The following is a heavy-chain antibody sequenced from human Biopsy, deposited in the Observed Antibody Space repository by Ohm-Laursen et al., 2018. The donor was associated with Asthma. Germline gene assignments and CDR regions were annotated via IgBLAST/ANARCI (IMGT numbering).Heavy chain of an antibody. Sequence: SLRLSCTASRFTYEMHCVRQGPGKGLEGIAVISYGGSSIYYADSVNARFTISRDNSKNTLSLQMNSLTAEDTAVYYCAREGVAGTHIEDWGQGTLVTVSS. V-gene: IGHV3-30-3*01. D-gene: IGHD6-19*01. CDR1: RFTYE. CDR3: AREGVAGTHIED. CDR2: ISYGGSSI. J-gene: IGHJ4*02.